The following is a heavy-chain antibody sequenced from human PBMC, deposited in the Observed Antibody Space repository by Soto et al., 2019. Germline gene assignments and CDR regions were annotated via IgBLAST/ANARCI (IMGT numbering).Heavy chain of an antibody. Sequence: PGGSLRLSCAASGFTFSSYSMNWVRQAPGKGLEWVSSISSSSSYIYYADSVKGRFTISRDNAKNSLYLQMNSLRAEDTAVYYCASSWWLRSHFDYWGQGTLVTVSS. J-gene: IGHJ4*02. V-gene: IGHV3-21*01. CDR2: ISSSSSYI. D-gene: IGHD5-12*01. CDR1: GFTFSSYS. CDR3: ASSWWLRSHFDY.